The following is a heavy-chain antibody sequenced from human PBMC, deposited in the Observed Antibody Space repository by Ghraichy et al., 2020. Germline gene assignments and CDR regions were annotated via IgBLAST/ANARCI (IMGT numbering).Heavy chain of an antibody. CDR3: TRDHSTTDYGTYGLGMDV. CDR1: GFDFKNYN. J-gene: IGHJ6*02. Sequence: GGSLRLSCAASGFDFKNYNMNWVRQAPGKGLEWVSSISGTTGYISYADSMKGRFTISRDDAQNSLFLQMNSLRAEDTAVYYCTRDHSTTDYGTYGLGMDVWGQGTTVVVSS. D-gene: IGHD2/OR15-2a*01. CDR2: ISGTTGYI. V-gene: IGHV3-21*01.